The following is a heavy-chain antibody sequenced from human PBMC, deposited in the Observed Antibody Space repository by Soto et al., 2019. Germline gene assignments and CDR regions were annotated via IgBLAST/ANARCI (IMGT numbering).Heavy chain of an antibody. D-gene: IGHD6-19*01. J-gene: IGHJ4*02. Sequence: ESGGGLVKPGGSLRLSCAASGFTFSSYSMNWVRQAPGKGLEWVSSISSSSSYIYYADSVKGRFTISRDNAKNSLYLQMSRLRAEDTAVYYCASEGIAVAGYYFDYWGQGTLVTVSS. CDR1: GFTFSSYS. V-gene: IGHV3-21*01. CDR2: ISSSSSYI. CDR3: ASEGIAVAGYYFDY.